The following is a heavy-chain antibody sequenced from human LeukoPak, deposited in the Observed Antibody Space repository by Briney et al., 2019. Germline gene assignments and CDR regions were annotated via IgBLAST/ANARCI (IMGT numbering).Heavy chain of an antibody. CDR1: GASISDTHW. CDR3: ARDPHTSNQPDY. D-gene: IGHD2-2*01. Sequence: SETLSLTCAVSGASISDTHWWSWVRQPPGKGLEWIGEIYKSGSPNYNPSLRSRVAISEDKFKNQFLLKLTSVTAADTAVYYCARDPHTSNQPDYWGQGTLVTVSS. J-gene: IGHJ4*02. CDR2: IYKSGSP. V-gene: IGHV4-4*02.